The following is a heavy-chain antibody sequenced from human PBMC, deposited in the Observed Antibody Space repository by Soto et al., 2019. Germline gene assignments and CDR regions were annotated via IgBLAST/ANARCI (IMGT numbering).Heavy chain of an antibody. D-gene: IGHD2-15*01. CDR2: ISVYNGNT. Sequence: QAQLVQSGVEVKNPGASVRVSCKASAYPFTSYGISWVRQAPGQGLVWIGWISVYNGNTNYSREFQGRVTLTTDTSPRTAYMELRSLRSDDTAVYYCAIGFLSVLPYSYCRLDVGGQGTTVSVSS. V-gene: IGHV1-18*01. J-gene: IGHJ6*02. CDR3: AIGFLSVLPYSYCRLDV. CDR1: AYPFTSYG.